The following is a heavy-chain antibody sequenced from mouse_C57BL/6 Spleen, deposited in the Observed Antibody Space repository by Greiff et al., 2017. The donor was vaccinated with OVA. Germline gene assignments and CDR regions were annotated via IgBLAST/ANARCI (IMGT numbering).Heavy chain of an antibody. CDR3: ARSHYYGSKGGAMDY. CDR2: IYPGSGST. D-gene: IGHD1-1*01. CDR1: GYTFTSYW. V-gene: IGHV1-55*01. J-gene: IGHJ4*01. Sequence: VQLQQPGAELVKPGASVKMSCKASGYTFTSYWITWVKQRPGQGLEWIGDIYPGSGSTNYNEKFKSKATLTVDTSSSTAYMQLSSLTSEDSAVYYGARSHYYGSKGGAMDYWGQGTSVTVSS.